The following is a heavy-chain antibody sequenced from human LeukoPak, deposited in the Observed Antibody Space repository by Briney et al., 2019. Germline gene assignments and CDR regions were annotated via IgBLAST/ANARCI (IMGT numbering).Heavy chain of an antibody. J-gene: IGHJ4*02. CDR3: AKAAAGSGSWANY. CDR2: IWYDGSNK. Sequence: GRSLRLSCAASGFTFSSYGMHWVRQAPGKGLEWVAVIWYDGSNKYYADSVKGRFTISRDNSKNTLSLQMNSLRAEDTAVYYCAKAAAGSGSWANYWGRGALVSVSS. CDR1: GFTFSSYG. V-gene: IGHV3-33*08. D-gene: IGHD6-13*01.